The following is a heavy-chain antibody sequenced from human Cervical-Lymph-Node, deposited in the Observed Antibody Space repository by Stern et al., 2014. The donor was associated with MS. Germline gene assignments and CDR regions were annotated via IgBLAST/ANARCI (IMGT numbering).Heavy chain of an antibody. CDR2: VNTKTGDP. Sequence: QVQLVQSGSDLKKPWASVKVSCKASGYTFTNYAMNWVRQAPGQGLEWMGWVNTKTGDPPYAQGFTGRFVISLDTSVNTAYLQISSLKAEDSAVYYCARARGDDYGDYFDYWGQGTLVTVSS. D-gene: IGHD4-17*01. J-gene: IGHJ4*02. V-gene: IGHV7-4-1*02. CDR1: GYTFTNYA. CDR3: ARARGDDYGDYFDY.